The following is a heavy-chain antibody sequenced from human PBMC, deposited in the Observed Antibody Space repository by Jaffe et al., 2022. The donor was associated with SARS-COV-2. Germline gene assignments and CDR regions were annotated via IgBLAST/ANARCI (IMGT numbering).Heavy chain of an antibody. Sequence: EVQLVESGGGLVKPGGSLRLSCAASGFTFSSYSMNWVRQAPGKGLEWVSSISSSSSYIYYADSVKGRFTISRDNAKNSLYLQMNSLRAEDTAVYYCARGREDGYNYEVFRAFDIWGQGTMVTVSS. CDR1: GFTFSSYS. CDR3: ARGREDGYNYEVFRAFDI. D-gene: IGHD5-12*01. CDR2: ISSSSSYI. V-gene: IGHV3-21*01. J-gene: IGHJ3*02.